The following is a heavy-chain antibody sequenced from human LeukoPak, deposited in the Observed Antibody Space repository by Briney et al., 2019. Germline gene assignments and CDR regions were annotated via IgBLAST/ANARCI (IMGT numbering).Heavy chain of an antibody. CDR3: ARGGSSGYYYFHPFDY. D-gene: IGHD3-22*01. Sequence: GGSLRLSCAASGFTFSSYGMHWVRQAPGKGLEWVAFIRYDGSNKYYADSVKGRFTISRDNSKNTLYLQMNSLRAEDTAVYYCARGGSSGYYYFHPFDYWGQGTLVTVSS. CDR2: IRYDGSNK. V-gene: IGHV3-30*02. CDR1: GFTFSSYG. J-gene: IGHJ4*02.